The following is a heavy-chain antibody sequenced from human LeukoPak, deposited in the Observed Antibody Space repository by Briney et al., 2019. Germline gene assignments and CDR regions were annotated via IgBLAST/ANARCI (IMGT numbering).Heavy chain of an antibody. Sequence: GGSLRLSCAASGFTFSSYWMSWVRQAPGKGLEWVANIKQGGSEKYYVDSVKGRFTISRDNSKNTLYLQMNSLRAEDTAVYYCAKSSSVAGYYYYYYMDVWGKGTTVTVSS. CDR1: GFTFSSYW. D-gene: IGHD6-19*01. CDR3: AKSSSVAGYYYYYYMDV. J-gene: IGHJ6*03. CDR2: IKQGGSEK. V-gene: IGHV3-7*03.